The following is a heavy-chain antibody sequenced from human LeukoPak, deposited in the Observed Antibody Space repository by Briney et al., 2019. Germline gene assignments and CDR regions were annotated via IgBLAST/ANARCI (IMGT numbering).Heavy chain of an antibody. CDR3: ARESRFTMVRGAMGY. V-gene: IGHV1-46*01. D-gene: IGHD3-10*01. CDR1: GNTFANYY. J-gene: IGHJ4*02. CDR2: INPSAGTT. Sequence: ASVKVSCKASGNTFANYYMHWVRQAPGQGLQWMGDINPSAGTTTYAQKFQGRVTMTRDTSTSTVYMELSSLRSEDTAVYYCARESRFTMVRGAMGYWGQGTLVTVSS.